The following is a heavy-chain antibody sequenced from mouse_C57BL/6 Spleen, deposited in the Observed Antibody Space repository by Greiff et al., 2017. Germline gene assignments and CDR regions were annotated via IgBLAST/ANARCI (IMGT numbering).Heavy chain of an antibody. CDR3: ARKDDYDVDYYAMDY. CDR1: GYAFSSYC. D-gene: IGHD2-4*01. Sequence: VMLVESGAELVKPGASVKISCKASGYAFSSYCMNWVKQRPGKGLEWIGQIYPGGGDTNYNGKFKGKATLTADKSSSTAYMQLSSLTSEDSAVYFCARKDDYDVDYYAMDYWGQGTSVTVSS. CDR2: IYPGGGDT. J-gene: IGHJ4*01. V-gene: IGHV1-80*01.